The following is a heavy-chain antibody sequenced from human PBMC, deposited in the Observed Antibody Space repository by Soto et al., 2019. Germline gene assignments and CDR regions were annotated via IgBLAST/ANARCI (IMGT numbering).Heavy chain of an antibody. CDR2: INHSGST. CDR1: GGSFSGYY. CDR3: ARLFEVFLAAAGMDV. V-gene: IGHV4-34*01. D-gene: IGHD6-13*01. J-gene: IGHJ6*02. Sequence: SETLSLTCAVYGGSFSGYYWSWIRQPPGKGLEWIGEINHSGSTYYNPSLKSRVTISVDTSKNQFSLKLSSVTAADTAVYYCARLFEVFLAAAGMDVWGQGTTVTVSS.